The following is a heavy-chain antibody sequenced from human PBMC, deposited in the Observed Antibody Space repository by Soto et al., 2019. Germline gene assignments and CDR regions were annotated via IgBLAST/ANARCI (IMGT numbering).Heavy chain of an antibody. CDR3: AKIYASFPGTFDY. D-gene: IGHD3-16*02. V-gene: IGHV3-23*01. CDR2: ISGSGGST. Sequence: LRLSCAASGFTFSSYAMSWVRQAPGKGLEWVSAISGSGGSTYYADSVKGRFTISRDNSKNTLYLQMNSLRAEDTAVYYCAKIYASFPGTFDYWGQGTLDTVSS. J-gene: IGHJ4*02. CDR1: GFTFSSYA.